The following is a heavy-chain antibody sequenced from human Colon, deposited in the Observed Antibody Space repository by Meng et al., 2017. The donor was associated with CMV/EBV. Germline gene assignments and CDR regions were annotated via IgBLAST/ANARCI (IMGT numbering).Heavy chain of an antibody. D-gene: IGHD4-23*01. J-gene: IGHJ5*02. V-gene: IGHV1-18*04. CDR2: ISAYNGNT. CDR3: ARLNGGNSGDWFDP. Sequence: ASVKVSCKASGFPFTSYSFTWVRQAPGQGLEWLGWISAYNGNTNYAQIVQGRVTMTTDPSTTTAYMELRSLRSDDTALYYCARLNGGNSGDWFDPWGQGTLVTV. CDR1: GFPFTSYS.